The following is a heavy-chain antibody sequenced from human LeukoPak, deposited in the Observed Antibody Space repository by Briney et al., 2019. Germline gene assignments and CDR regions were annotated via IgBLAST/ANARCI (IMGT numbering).Heavy chain of an antibody. CDR2: INHSGST. D-gene: IGHD1-7*01. V-gene: IGHV4-34*01. Sequence: SETLSLTCAVYGGSFSGYCWSWIRQPPGKGLEWIGEINHSGSTNYNPSLKSRVTISVDTSKNQFSLKLSSVTAADTAVYYCARSFRGTTGRPVDYWGQGTLVTVSS. CDR3: ARSFRGTTGRPVDY. CDR1: GGSFSGYC. J-gene: IGHJ4*02.